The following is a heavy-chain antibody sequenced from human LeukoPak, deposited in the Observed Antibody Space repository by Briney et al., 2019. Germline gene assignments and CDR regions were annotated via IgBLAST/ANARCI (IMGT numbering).Heavy chain of an antibody. V-gene: IGHV3-30*18. J-gene: IGHJ4*02. D-gene: IGHD1-26*01. CDR1: GFTFSSYG. CDR3: AKDVGRVGASPFDY. CDR2: ISYDGSNK. Sequence: GGSLRLSCAASGFTFSSYGMHWVRQAPGKGLEWVAVISYDGSNKYCADSVKGRFTISRDNSKNTLYLQMNSLRAEDTAVYYCAKDVGRVGASPFDYWGQGTLVTVSS.